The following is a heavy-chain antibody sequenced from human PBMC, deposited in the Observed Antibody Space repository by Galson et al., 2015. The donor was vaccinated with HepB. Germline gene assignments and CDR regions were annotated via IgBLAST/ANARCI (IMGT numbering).Heavy chain of an antibody. Sequence: SLRLSCAASGFTFDDYAMHWVRQAPGKGLEWVSGISWNSGSIGYADSVKGRFTISRDNAKNSLYLQMNSLRAEDTALYYCAKGGRGYSSGWMDFQHWGQGTLVTVSS. V-gene: IGHV3-9*01. CDR3: AKGGRGYSSGWMDFQH. CDR2: ISWNSGSI. J-gene: IGHJ1*01. D-gene: IGHD6-19*01. CDR1: GFTFDDYA.